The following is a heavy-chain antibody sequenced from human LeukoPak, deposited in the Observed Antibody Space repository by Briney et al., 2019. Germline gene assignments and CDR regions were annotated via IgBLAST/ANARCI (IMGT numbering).Heavy chain of an antibody. J-gene: IGHJ4*02. CDR2: INPNSGGT. V-gene: IGHV1-2*06. CDR3: ARAYSGSYRDDY. CDR1: GYTFSDYY. Sequence: ASVKVSCKASGYTFSDYYMHWVRQAPGQGFEWMGRINPNSGGTYYAQKFQGRVTMTRDTSISTAYMDLSRLKSDDTAVYYCARAYSGSYRDDYWGQGTLVTVSS. D-gene: IGHD1-26*01.